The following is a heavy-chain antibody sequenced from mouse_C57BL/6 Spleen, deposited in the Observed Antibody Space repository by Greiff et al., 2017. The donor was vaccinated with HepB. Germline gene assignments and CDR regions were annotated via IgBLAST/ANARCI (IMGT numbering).Heavy chain of an antibody. CDR2: ISSGGSYT. CDR3: ARRYDPYYFDY. D-gene: IGHD2-3*01. CDR1: GFTFSSYG. J-gene: IGHJ2*01. Sequence: EVKLVESGGDLVKPGGSLKLSCAASGFTFSSYGMSWVRQTPDKRLEWVATISSGGSYTYYPDSVKGRFTISRDNAKNTLYLQMSSLKSEDTAMYYCARRYDPYYFDYWGQGTTLTVSS. V-gene: IGHV5-6*01.